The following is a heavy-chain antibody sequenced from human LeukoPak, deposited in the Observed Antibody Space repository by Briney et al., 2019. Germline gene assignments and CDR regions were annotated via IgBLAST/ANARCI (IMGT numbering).Heavy chain of an antibody. CDR2: INPNSGGT. CDR3: ASDTSHTGGYYYREDAFDV. CDR1: GYTFTDYY. Sequence: GASVKVSCKASGYTFTDYYMHWVRQAPGQGLEWMGWINPNSGGTNYTQNFQGRVTMTRDTSISTAYMALSRLRSDDTAVYYCASDTSHTGGYYYREDAFDVWGQGTMVTVSS. D-gene: IGHD3-22*01. V-gene: IGHV1-2*02. J-gene: IGHJ3*01.